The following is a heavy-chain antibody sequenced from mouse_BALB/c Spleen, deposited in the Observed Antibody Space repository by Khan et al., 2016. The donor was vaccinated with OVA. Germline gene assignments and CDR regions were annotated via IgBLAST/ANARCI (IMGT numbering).Heavy chain of an antibody. V-gene: IGHV5-6-3*01. Sequence: EVELVESGGILVQPGGSLKLSCAASGFTFSRYGMSWVRQTPDKRLELVATINSNGDSTYYPDSVKGRFTISRDNAKNTLYLQMSSLKAEDTAMYYCARGYAMDYWGQGTSLTVSS. CDR1: GFTFSRYG. D-gene: IGHD2-12*01. J-gene: IGHJ4*01. CDR2: INSNGDST. CDR3: ARGYAMDY.